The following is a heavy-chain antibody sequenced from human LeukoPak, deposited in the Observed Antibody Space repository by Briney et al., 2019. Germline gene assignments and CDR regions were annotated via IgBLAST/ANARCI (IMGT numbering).Heavy chain of an antibody. V-gene: IGHV4-38-2*02. D-gene: IGHD1-7*01. Sequence: SETLSLTCTVSGYSISSGYYWGWIRQPPGKGLEWIGSIYHSGSTYYNPSLKSRVTISVDTSKNQFSLKLSSVTAADTAVYYCARVRTGTTLEYYFDYWGQGTLVTVSS. CDR2: IYHSGST. CDR1: GYSISSGYY. CDR3: ARVRTGTTLEYYFDY. J-gene: IGHJ4*02.